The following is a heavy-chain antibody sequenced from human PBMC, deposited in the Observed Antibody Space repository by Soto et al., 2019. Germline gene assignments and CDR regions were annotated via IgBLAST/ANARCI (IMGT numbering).Heavy chain of an antibody. Sequence: GGSLRLSCAASGFTFDDYAMHWVRQAPGKGLEWVSGISWNSGSIGYADSVKGRFTISRDNAKNSLYLQMNSLRAEDTALYYCAKATGSGSYSYDYWGQGTLVTVSS. V-gene: IGHV3-9*01. CDR2: ISWNSGSI. D-gene: IGHD3-10*01. J-gene: IGHJ4*02. CDR1: GFTFDDYA. CDR3: AKATGSGSYSYDY.